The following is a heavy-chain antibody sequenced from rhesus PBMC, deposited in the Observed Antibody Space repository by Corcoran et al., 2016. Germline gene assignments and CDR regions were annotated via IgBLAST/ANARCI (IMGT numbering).Heavy chain of an antibody. CDR1: GGSISSNY. J-gene: IGHJ4*01. CDR2: ISGSGGST. Sequence: QLQLQESGPGLVKPSETLSLTCAVSGGSISSNYWSWIRQPPGKGLEWIGRISGSGGSTDYNPSLKSRGTSSTDTAKNQCSRKLSAVTAADTAVYYCARRAFIAAAGTLFDYWGQGVLVTVSS. CDR3: ARRAFIAAAGTLFDY. V-gene: IGHV4-173*01. D-gene: IGHD6-25*01.